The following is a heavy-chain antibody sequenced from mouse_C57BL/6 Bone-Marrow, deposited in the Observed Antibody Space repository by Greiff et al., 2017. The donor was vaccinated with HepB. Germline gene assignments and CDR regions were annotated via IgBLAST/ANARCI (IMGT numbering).Heavy chain of an antibody. CDR1: GYTFTDYY. V-gene: IGHV1-19*01. CDR2: INPYNGGT. Sequence: VQLQQSGPVLVKPGASVKMSCKASGYTFTDYYMNWVKQSHGKSLEWIGVINPYNGGTSYNQKFKGKATLTVDKSSSTAYMELNSLTSEDSAVYYCARPGTMYYFDYWGQGTTLTVSS. D-gene: IGHD4-1*01. CDR3: ARPGTMYYFDY. J-gene: IGHJ2*01.